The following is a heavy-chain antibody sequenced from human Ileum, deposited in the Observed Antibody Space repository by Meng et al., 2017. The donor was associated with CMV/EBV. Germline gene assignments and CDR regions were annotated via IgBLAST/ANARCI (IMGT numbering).Heavy chain of an antibody. J-gene: IGHJ6*02. V-gene: IGHV3-21*01. Sequence: GESLKISCAASGFTFSSYSMNWVRQAPGKGLEWVSSISSSSYIYYADSVKGRFTISRDNAKNSLYLQMNSLRAEDTAVYYCWSHCSSTSCYYYYYYGMDVWGQGTTVTVSS. D-gene: IGHD2-2*01. CDR2: ISSSSYI. CDR3: WSHCSSTSCYYYYYYGMDV. CDR1: GFTFSSYS.